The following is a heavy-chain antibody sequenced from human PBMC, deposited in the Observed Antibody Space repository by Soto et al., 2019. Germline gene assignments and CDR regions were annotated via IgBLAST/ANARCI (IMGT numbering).Heavy chain of an antibody. J-gene: IGHJ6*02. CDR3: ARHRYYYDSSGWAVNYYYYGMDV. Sequence: QVQLVQSGAEVKKPGSSVKVSCKASGGTFSSYAISWVRQAPGQGLEWMGGIIPIFGTANYAQKFQGRVTITAEESTSTAYMELSSLRSEDTAVYYCARHRYYYDSSGWAVNYYYYGMDVWGQGTTVTVSS. V-gene: IGHV1-69*01. CDR1: GGTFSSYA. CDR2: IIPIFGTA. D-gene: IGHD3-22*01.